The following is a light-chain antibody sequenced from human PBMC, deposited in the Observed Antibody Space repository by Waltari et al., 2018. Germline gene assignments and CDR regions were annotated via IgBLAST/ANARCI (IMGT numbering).Light chain of an antibody. V-gene: IGLV2-8*01. CDR3: SSYAGSNNYVV. Sequence: QSALTQPPSASGSPGQSVTISCTGTSSDVGGYNYVSWYQQHPGKAPKLMIYEVSKRPSCVPERFSGSKSGNTASLTVSGLQAEDEADYYCSSYAGSNNYVVFGGGTKLTVL. CDR1: SSDVGGYNY. CDR2: EVS. J-gene: IGLJ2*01.